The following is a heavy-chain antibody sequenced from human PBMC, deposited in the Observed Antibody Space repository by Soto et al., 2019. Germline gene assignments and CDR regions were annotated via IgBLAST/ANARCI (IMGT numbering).Heavy chain of an antibody. Sequence: WGSLRLSWAASGFTFSSYAMHWVRQAPGKGLKWVAVISYDGSNKYYADSVKGRFTISRDNSKNTLYLQMNSLRAEDTAVYYCASVAVAGTGGFDYWGQGTLVTVSS. CDR2: ISYDGSNK. CDR3: ASVAVAGTGGFDY. V-gene: IGHV3-30-3*01. CDR1: GFTFSSYA. D-gene: IGHD6-19*01. J-gene: IGHJ4*02.